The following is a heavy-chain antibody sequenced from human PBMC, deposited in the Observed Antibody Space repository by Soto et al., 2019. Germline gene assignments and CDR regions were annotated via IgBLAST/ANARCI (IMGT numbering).Heavy chain of an antibody. CDR3: ARTIWFGEFSGYYYGMDV. J-gene: IGHJ6*02. CDR2: IDWDDDK. D-gene: IGHD3-10*01. CDR1: GFSLSTSGMC. Sequence: SGPTLVNPTQTLTLTCTFSGFSLSTSGMCVSWIRQPPGKALEWLALIDWDDDKYYSTSLKTRLTISKDTSKNQVVLTMTNMDPVDTATYYCARTIWFGEFSGYYYGMDVWGQGTTVTGSS. V-gene: IGHV2-70*01.